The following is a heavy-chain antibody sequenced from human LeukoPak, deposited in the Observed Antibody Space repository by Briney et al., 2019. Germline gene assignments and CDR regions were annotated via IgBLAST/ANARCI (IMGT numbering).Heavy chain of an antibody. CDR1: GFTFSSYA. D-gene: IGHD3-3*01. V-gene: IGHV3-15*01. J-gene: IGHJ4*02. CDR2: IKSKTDGGTT. Sequence: GGSLRLSCAASGFTFSSYAMSWVRQAPGKGLEWVGRIKSKTDGGTTDYAAPVKGRFTISRDDSKTTLYLQMNSLKTEDTAVYYCTTDHHYDFWSGYSFDYWGQGTLVTVSS. CDR3: TTDHHYDFWSGYSFDY.